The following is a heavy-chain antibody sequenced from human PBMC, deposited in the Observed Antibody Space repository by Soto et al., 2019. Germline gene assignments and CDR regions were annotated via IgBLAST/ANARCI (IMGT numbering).Heavy chain of an antibody. D-gene: IGHD3-22*01. Sequence: SVKVSCKASGFTFTSSAVQWLRQARGQRLEWIGWIVVGSGNTNYAQKFQERVTITRDMSTSTAYMELSSLRSEDTAVYYCAAEKNYYDSSGYDGPPRLDVWGQGTTVTVSS. J-gene: IGHJ6*02. CDR1: GFTFTSSA. CDR3: AAEKNYYDSSGYDGPPRLDV. V-gene: IGHV1-58*01. CDR2: IVVGSGNT.